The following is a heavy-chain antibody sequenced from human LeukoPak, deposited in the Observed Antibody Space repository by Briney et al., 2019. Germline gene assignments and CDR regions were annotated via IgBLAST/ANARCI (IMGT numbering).Heavy chain of an antibody. CDR3: ARGYYDSSGYGPY. V-gene: IGHV3-53*01. D-gene: IGHD3-22*01. J-gene: IGHJ4*02. Sequence: PGGSLRLSCAASGFTVSSNYMSWVRQAPGKGLEWVSVIYSGGSTYYADSVKGRFTISRDNSKNTLYLQMNSLRAEDTAVYYSARGYYDSSGYGPYWGQGTLVTVSS. CDR1: GFTVSSNY. CDR2: IYSGGST.